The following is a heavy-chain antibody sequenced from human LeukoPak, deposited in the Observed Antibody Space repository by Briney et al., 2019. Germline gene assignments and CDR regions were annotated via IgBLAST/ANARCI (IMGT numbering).Heavy chain of an antibody. CDR3: ARGIAARPKFDP. V-gene: IGHV4-4*07. CDR1: GGSISTYY. J-gene: IGHJ5*02. CDR2: IYTSGST. D-gene: IGHD6-6*01. Sequence: SETLSLTCTVSGGSISTYYWSWIRQPAGRGLEWIGRIYTSGSTNYNPSLKSRVTMSVDTSKNQFSLKLSSVTAADTAVYYCARGIAARPKFDPWGQGTLVTVSS.